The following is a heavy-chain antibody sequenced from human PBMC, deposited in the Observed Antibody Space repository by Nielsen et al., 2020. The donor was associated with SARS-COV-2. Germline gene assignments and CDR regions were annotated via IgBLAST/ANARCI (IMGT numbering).Heavy chain of an antibody. J-gene: IGHJ6*03. CDR1: GFTFSSYW. V-gene: IGHV3-7*03. CDR3: ARDAGTTVVTPVHYYYMDV. Sequence: GGSLRLSCAASGFTFSSYWMSWVRQAPGKGLEWVANIKQDGSEKYYVDSVKGRFTISRDNAKNSLYLQMNSLRAEDTAVYYCARDAGTTVVTPVHYYYMDVWGKGTTVTVSS. D-gene: IGHD4-23*01. CDR2: IKQDGSEK.